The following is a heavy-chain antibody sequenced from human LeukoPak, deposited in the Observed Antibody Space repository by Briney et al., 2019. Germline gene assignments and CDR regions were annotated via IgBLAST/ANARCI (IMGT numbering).Heavy chain of an antibody. CDR3: ARRTAGDYLDY. J-gene: IGHJ4*02. V-gene: IGHV4-34*01. Sequence: SETLSLTCAVYGESFSGYYWNWIRQPPGKGLEWMGEINHSGSTTNHNPSLKSRVTMSVDTSKNQFSLKMTSVTAADTAVYYCARRTAGDYLDYWGQGTLVTVSS. D-gene: IGHD6-19*01. CDR2: INHSGSTT. CDR1: GESFSGYY.